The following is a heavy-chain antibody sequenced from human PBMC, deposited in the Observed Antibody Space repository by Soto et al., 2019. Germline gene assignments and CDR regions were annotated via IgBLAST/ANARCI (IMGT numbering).Heavy chain of an antibody. Sequence: GGSLRLSCAASGFTFSSYAMSWVRQAPGKGLEWASAISGSGGSTYYADSVKGRFTISRDNSKNTLYLQMNSLRAEDTAVYYCAKGRNYYYDSSGYPNEFDYWGQGTLVTVSS. J-gene: IGHJ4*02. V-gene: IGHV3-23*01. CDR2: ISGSGGST. CDR3: AKGRNYYYDSSGYPNEFDY. D-gene: IGHD3-22*01. CDR1: GFTFSSYA.